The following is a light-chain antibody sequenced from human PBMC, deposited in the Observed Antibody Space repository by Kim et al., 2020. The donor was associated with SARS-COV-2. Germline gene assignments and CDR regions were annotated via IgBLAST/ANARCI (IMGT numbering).Light chain of an antibody. CDR3: QQYGSFLVT. CDR2: GAS. Sequence: SPVDRATPSCRASQSVNRNYFTWYQQKPGQAPRLLIYGASSRATGIPDWFSGSGSGTDFTLTISRLEPEDFAVYYCQQYGSFLVTFGQGTKVDIK. CDR1: QSVNRNY. V-gene: IGKV3-20*01. J-gene: IGKJ1*01.